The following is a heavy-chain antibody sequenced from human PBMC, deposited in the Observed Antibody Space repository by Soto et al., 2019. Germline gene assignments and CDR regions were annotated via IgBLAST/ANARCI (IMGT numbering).Heavy chain of an antibody. Sequence: SETLSLTCTVSGGSISSDDYHWSWIRQPPGKGLEWIGHIYYSGRTYYNPSLKSRLTISVDTSKNQFSLKLSSVSAADTAVYFCAGDRSNSPDYFDYWGQGTLVTVSS. CDR2: IYYSGRT. J-gene: IGHJ4*02. V-gene: IGHV4-30-4*01. D-gene: IGHD6-6*01. CDR1: GGSISSDDYH. CDR3: AGDRSNSPDYFDY.